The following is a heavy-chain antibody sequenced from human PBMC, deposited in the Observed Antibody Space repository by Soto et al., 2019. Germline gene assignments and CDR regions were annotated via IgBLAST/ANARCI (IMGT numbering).Heavy chain of an antibody. D-gene: IGHD3-3*01. V-gene: IGHV1-69*13. CDR3: ARVARLYYDFWSGSYFDY. CDR2: IIPIFGTA. J-gene: IGHJ4*02. Sequence: ASVKVSCKASGGTFSSYAISWVRQAPGQGLEWMGGIIPIFGTANYAQKFQGRVTITADESTSTAYMELSSLRSEDTAVYYCARVARLYYDFWSGSYFDYWGQGTLVTVSS. CDR1: GGTFSSYA.